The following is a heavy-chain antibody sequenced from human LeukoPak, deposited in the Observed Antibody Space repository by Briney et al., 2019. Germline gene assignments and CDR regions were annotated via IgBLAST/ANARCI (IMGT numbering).Heavy chain of an antibody. Sequence: GGSLRLSCAASGFTFSDYYISWVRQAPGKGLEWVSYIDMRGSSIYYADSVQGRSTISRDNAHNSVYLHMNSLRAEDTAVYYCARGHYGMDVWGQGTTVIVSS. CDR2: IDMRGSSI. J-gene: IGHJ6*02. CDR1: GFTFSDYY. CDR3: ARGHYGMDV. V-gene: IGHV3-11*01.